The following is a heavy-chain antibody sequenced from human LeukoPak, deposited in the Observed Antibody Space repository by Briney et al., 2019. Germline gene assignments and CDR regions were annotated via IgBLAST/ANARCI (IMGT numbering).Heavy chain of an antibody. J-gene: IGHJ4*02. CDR1: GFIFSNYW. Sequence: GGSLRLSCAASGFIFSNYWMHWVRQVPGKGLVWVSGMDSVGNSRNYADAVKGRFTISRDNSKYTLSLQMNSLRTEDTAVYYCAKVDNWKYGHHDFWGQGTLVTVSS. D-gene: IGHD1-1*01. V-gene: IGHV3-74*01. CDR3: AKVDNWKYGHHDF. CDR2: MDSVGNSR.